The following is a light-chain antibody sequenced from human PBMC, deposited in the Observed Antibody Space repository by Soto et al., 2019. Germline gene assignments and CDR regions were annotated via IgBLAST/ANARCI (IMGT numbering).Light chain of an antibody. V-gene: IGKV3-15*01. J-gene: IGKJ2*01. CDR3: QQYNEWPYT. CDR1: QSVSNN. CDR2: GAS. Sequence: EIVMTQSPATLSVSPGDRATLSCRASQSVSNNLAWYQQKPGQAPRLLIYGASTRATGIPARFSDSGSGTEFTLTISSLQSEDFAVYYCQQYNEWPYTFGQGTKLEIK.